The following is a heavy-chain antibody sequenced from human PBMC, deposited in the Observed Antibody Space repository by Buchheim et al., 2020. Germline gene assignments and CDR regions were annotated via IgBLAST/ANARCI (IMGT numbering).Heavy chain of an antibody. Sequence: QVQLQQWGAGLLKPSETLSLTCAVYGGSFSGYYWSWIRQPPGKGLEWIGEINHSGSTNYNPSLKSRVTISVDKAKNQFSLKLSSVTAADTAVYYCARGRYVRGYSSGWRGFDYWGQGTL. J-gene: IGHJ4*02. CDR3: ARGRYVRGYSSGWRGFDY. CDR1: GGSFSGYY. V-gene: IGHV4-34*01. CDR2: INHSGST. D-gene: IGHD6-19*01.